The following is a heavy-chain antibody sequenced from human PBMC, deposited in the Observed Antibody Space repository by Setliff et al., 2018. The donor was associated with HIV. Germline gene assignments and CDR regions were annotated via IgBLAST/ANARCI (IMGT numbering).Heavy chain of an antibody. CDR3: ARVIPVVVVSKIEYYFDY. Sequence: SETLSLTCAVYGGSVSGYYWGWIRQPPGKGLEWIGSIYHSGSTNYNPSLKSRVIMSVDRSKNQFSLKLSSVTAADTAVYYCARVIPVVVVSKIEYYFDYWGQGTLVTVSS. CDR2: IYHSGST. J-gene: IGHJ4*02. V-gene: IGHV4-38-2*01. CDR1: GGSVSGYY. D-gene: IGHD2-15*01.